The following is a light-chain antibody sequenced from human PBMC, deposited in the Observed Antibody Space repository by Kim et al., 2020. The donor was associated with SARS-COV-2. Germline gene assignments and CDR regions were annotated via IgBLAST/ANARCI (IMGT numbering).Light chain of an antibody. CDR2: GAS. CDR3: QQYNSWPS. J-gene: IGKJ1*01. V-gene: IGKV3D-15*01. Sequence: SVSPGERATPSCRASQSVSSILAWYQQKAGQAPRLLFYGASTRATGTPASFSGSGAGTEFTLTISSLQSEDFAVYYCQQYNSWPSFGQGTKVDIK. CDR1: QSVSSI.